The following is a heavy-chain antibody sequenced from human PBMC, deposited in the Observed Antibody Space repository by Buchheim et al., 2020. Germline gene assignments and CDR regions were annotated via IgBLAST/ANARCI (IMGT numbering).Heavy chain of an antibody. V-gene: IGHV3-74*02. CDR3: ARESAAGTRYFDY. D-gene: IGHD6-13*01. CDR2: INSDGSST. CDR1: GFTFSDYS. Sequence: VQLVESGGGLVKPGGSLRLSCAASGFTFSDYSMSWIRQAPGKGLEWVSRINSDGSSTSYADSVKGRFTISRDNAKNTLYLQMNSLRAEDTAVYYCARESAAGTRYFDYWGQGTL. J-gene: IGHJ4*02.